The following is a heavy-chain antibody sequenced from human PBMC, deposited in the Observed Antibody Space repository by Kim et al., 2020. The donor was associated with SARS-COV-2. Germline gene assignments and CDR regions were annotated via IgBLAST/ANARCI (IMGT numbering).Heavy chain of an antibody. J-gene: IGHJ3*02. V-gene: IGHV2-5*01. D-gene: IGHD6-13*01. CDR3: ALRPSAVVDAFDI. Sequence: YSPSLKSRLTITKDTSKNQVVLTMTNMDPVDTATYYCALRPSAVVDAFDIWGQGTMVTVSS.